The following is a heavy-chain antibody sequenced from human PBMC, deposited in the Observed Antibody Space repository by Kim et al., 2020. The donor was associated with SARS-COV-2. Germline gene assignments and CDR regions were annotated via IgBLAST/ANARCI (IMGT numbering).Heavy chain of an antibody. J-gene: IGHJ4*02. D-gene: IGHD1-26*01. CDR2: IYYSGST. CDR3: ARSEWQGIVGAIDFDY. CDR1: GGSISSYY. V-gene: IGHV4-59*01. Sequence: SETLSLTCTVSGGSISSYYWSWIRQPPGKGLEWIGYIYYSGSTNYNPSLKSRVTISVDTSKNQFSLKLSSVTAADTAVYYCARSEWQGIVGAIDFDYWGQGALVTVSS.